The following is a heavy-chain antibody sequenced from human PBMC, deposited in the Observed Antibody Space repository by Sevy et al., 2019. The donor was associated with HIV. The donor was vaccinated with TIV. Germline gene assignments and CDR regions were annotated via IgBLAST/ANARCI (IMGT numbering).Heavy chain of an antibody. J-gene: IGHJ5*02. CDR2: IYPGYSDT. D-gene: IGHD6-19*01. Sequence: GESLKISCKGSGYSFTSYWIGWVRQMPGKGLEWMGIIYPGYSDTRYSPSFQGQVTISADKSISTAYLQWSSLKASDTAMYYCARRARYSSGWLPRGWFDPWGQGTLVTVSS. V-gene: IGHV5-51*01. CDR3: ARRARYSSGWLPRGWFDP. CDR1: GYSFTSYW.